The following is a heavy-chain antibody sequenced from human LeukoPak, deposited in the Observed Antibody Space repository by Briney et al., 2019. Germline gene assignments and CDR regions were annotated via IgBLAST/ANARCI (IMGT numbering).Heavy chain of an antibody. Sequence: ASVKVSCKASGYTFSGDYMHWVRQAPGQGLEWMGWINPNSGGTNYAQKFQGRVTMTRDTSISTAYMELSRLRSDDTAVYYCARWAIFGVVIDDAFDIWGQGTMVTVSS. D-gene: IGHD3-3*01. CDR2: INPNSGGT. CDR1: GYTFSGDY. V-gene: IGHV1-2*02. J-gene: IGHJ3*02. CDR3: ARWAIFGVVIDDAFDI.